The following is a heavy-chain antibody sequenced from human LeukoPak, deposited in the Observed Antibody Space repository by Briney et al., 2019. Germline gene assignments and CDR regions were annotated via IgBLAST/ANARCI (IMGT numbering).Heavy chain of an antibody. J-gene: IGHJ4*02. CDR1: GGSFSGYY. V-gene: IGHV4-34*01. CDR2: INHSGST. D-gene: IGHD5-18*01. CDR3: ARTHGYSYGYFDY. Sequence: SETLSLTCAVYGGSFSGYYWSWIRQPPGKGLEWIGEINHSGSTNHSPSLKNRVTISVGTSKNQFSLKLRSVTAADTAVYYCARTHGYSYGYFDYWGQGSLVTVSS.